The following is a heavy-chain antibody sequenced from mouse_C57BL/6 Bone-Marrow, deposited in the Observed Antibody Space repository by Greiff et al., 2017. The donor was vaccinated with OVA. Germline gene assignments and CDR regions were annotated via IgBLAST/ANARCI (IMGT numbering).Heavy chain of an antibody. CDR1: GYTFTSYG. CDR2: IYPRSGNT. CDR3: ARKMDGLDY. V-gene: IGHV1-81*01. D-gene: IGHD2-3*01. Sequence: QVHVKQSGAELARPGASVKLSCKASGYTFTSYGISWVKQRTGQGLEWIGEIYPRSGNTYYNEKFKGKATLTADKSSSTAYMELHSMTLEDSAVYVYARKMDGLDYWGQGTTLTVSS. J-gene: IGHJ2*01.